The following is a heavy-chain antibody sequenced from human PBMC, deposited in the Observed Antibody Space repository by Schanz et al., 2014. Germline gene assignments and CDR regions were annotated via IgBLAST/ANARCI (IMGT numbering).Heavy chain of an antibody. J-gene: IGHJ4*02. D-gene: IGHD2-8*02. CDR2: ISGRDGST. Sequence: EVQLLESGGGLVEPGGSLRLSCAASGFSFSSYAMGWVRQARGKGLEWVSAISGRDGSTYYADSVRGRFTISRDNSKNTRYLQMNSLRAEDTAVYYCAKSLESCPGGRCSRGYFDYWGQGTLVTVSS. V-gene: IGHV3-23*01. CDR1: GFSFSSYA. CDR3: AKSLESCPGGRCSRGYFDY.